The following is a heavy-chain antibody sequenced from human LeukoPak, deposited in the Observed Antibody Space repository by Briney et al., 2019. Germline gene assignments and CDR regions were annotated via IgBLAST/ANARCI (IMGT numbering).Heavy chain of an antibody. D-gene: IGHD5-12*01. J-gene: IGHJ4*02. Sequence: GGSLRLSCAASGFTFSSYAMSWVRRAPGKGLEWVSAISGSGGSTYYADSVKGRFTISRDNSKNTLYLQMNSLRAEDTAVYYCAKDSGPIKSLYWGQGTLVTVSS. V-gene: IGHV3-23*01. CDR3: AKDSGPIKSLY. CDR2: ISGSGGST. CDR1: GFTFSSYA.